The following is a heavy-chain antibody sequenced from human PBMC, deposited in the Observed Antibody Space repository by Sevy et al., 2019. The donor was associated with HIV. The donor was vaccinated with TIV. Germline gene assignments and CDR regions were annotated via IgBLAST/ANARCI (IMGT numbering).Heavy chain of an antibody. D-gene: IGHD3-22*01. CDR3: ARVKDYYDSSGHGAFDI. CDR1: GGTFSSYA. J-gene: IGHJ3*02. V-gene: IGHV1-69*06. Sequence: ASVKVSCKASGGTFSSYAISWVRQAPGQGLEWMGGIIPIFGTANYAQKFQGRVTITADKSMSKAYMELSSLRSEETAVYYCARVKDYYDSSGHGAFDIWGQGTMVTVSS. CDR2: IIPIFGTA.